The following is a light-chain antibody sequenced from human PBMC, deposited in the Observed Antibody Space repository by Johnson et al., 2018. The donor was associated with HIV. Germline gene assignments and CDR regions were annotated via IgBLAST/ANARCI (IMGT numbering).Light chain of an antibody. Sequence: QSLLTQPPSVSAAPGQKVTISCSGSSSNIGNNYVSWYQQLPGTAPKLLIYDNNQRPSGIPDRFSGSKSGTSATLGITGLQTGDEADYYCGTWDSSLSALYVFGTGTKVTVL. J-gene: IGLJ1*01. CDR3: GTWDSSLSALYV. CDR1: SSNIGNNY. CDR2: DNN. V-gene: IGLV1-51*01.